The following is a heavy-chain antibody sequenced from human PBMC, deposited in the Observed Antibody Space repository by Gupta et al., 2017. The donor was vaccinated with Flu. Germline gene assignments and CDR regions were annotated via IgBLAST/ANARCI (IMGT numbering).Heavy chain of an antibody. J-gene: IGHJ4*02. CDR3: AKDMSYYDSSGPFDY. Sequence: DYARHWVRQPPGRGLEWVSGISWNSGRIDYADSVKGRFSISIDNAKNSLYLQMNSLRPEDTALYYCAKDMSYYDSSGPFDYWGQGTLVTVSS. CDR1: DYA. CDR2: ISWNSGRI. D-gene: IGHD3-22*01. V-gene: IGHV3-9*01.